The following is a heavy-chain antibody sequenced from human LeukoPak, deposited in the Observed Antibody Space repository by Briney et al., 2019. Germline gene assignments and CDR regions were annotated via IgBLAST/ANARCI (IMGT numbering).Heavy chain of an antibody. Sequence: SETLSLTCTVSGGSISSYYWSWIRQPPGKGLEWIGYIYYSGSTNYNPSLKSRVTISVDTSKNQFPLKLSSVTAADTAVYYCASTGVAGPYWFDYWGQGTLVTVSS. D-gene: IGHD6-19*01. J-gene: IGHJ4*02. V-gene: IGHV4-59*08. CDR2: IYYSGST. CDR1: GGSISSYY. CDR3: ASTGVAGPYWFDY.